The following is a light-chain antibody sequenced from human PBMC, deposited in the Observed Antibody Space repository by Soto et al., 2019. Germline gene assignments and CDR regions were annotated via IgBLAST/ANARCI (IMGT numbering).Light chain of an antibody. V-gene: IGLV2-14*03. CDR3: SSYTSTNTLI. CDR1: SSDVGGYNS. Sequence: QSALTQPVSVSGSPGQSITISCTGTSSDVGGYNSVSWYQQHPDKAPQLKIFDVSNRPSGISDRFSGSKSGNTASLTISGLQAEDEADYYCSSYTSTNTLIFGGGTKLTVL. J-gene: IGLJ2*01. CDR2: DVS.